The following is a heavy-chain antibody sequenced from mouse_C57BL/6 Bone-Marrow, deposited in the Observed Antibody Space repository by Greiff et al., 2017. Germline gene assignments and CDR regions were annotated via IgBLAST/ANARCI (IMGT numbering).Heavy chain of an antibody. J-gene: IGHJ3*01. V-gene: IGHV1-52*01. CDR2: IDPSDSET. Sequence: VQLQQPGAELVRPGSSVKLSCKASGYTFTSYWMHWVKKRPIQGLEWIGNIDPSDSETHYNQKFKDKATLTVDKSSSTAYMQLSSLTSEDSAVYYCAREDGFAWFAYWGQGTLVTVSA. D-gene: IGHD2-3*01. CDR1: GYTFTSYW. CDR3: AREDGFAWFAY.